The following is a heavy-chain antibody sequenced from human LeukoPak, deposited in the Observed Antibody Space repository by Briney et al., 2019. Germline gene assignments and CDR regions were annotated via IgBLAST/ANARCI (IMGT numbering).Heavy chain of an antibody. CDR2: INPNSGGT. CDR3: AREDCSSASCDTLFDY. Sequence: ASVKVSCKASGYTFTGYYMHWVRQPPGQGLEWMGWINPNSGGTNYPQKLQGRVTMTRETAIRPAYMEPSRLSPDEQAVYYCAREDCSSASCDTLFDYWGQGTLVTVSS. CDR1: GYTFTGYY. J-gene: IGHJ4*02. V-gene: IGHV1-2*02. D-gene: IGHD2-2*02.